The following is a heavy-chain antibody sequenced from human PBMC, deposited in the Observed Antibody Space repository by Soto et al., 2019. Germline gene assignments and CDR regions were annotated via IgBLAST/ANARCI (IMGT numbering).Heavy chain of an antibody. Sequence: GGSLRLSXAASGFTVSSNYMSWVRQAPGKGLEWVSVIYSGGSTYYADSVKGRFTISRDNSKNTLYLQMNSLRAEDTAVYYCARSGYSYGPFDYWGQGTLVTVSS. CDR3: ARSGYSYGPFDY. J-gene: IGHJ4*02. CDR1: GFTVSSNY. D-gene: IGHD5-18*01. CDR2: IYSGGST. V-gene: IGHV3-53*01.